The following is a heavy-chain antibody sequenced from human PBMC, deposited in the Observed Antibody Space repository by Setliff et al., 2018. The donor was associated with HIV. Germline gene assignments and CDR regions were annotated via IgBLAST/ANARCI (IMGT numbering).Heavy chain of an antibody. CDR3: ARVGGGWYRDFDY. J-gene: IGHJ4*02. CDR1: GDSTSSSSSY. Sequence: ASETLSLTCTVSGDSTSSSSSYWGWIRQPPGKGLEWIGSIYYSGSTYYNPSLKSRVTISVDTSKNQFSLKLNSVTAADTAVYYCARVGGGWYRDFDYWGQGTLVTVSS. D-gene: IGHD6-19*01. V-gene: IGHV4-39*01. CDR2: IYYSGST.